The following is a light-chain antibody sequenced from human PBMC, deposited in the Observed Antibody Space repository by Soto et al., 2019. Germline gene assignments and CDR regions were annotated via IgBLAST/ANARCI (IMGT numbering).Light chain of an antibody. CDR1: QSVSSN. J-gene: IGKJ4*01. Sequence: EIVLTQSPCTLSLSPGERATLSCRASQSVSSNLAWYQQRRGQAPRLLIYGASSRATGIPARFSGSGSGTEFTLTISSLQSEDFAVYYCQQYDNWPPLTFGGGTKVDIK. CDR2: GAS. CDR3: QQYDNWPPLT. V-gene: IGKV3D-15*01.